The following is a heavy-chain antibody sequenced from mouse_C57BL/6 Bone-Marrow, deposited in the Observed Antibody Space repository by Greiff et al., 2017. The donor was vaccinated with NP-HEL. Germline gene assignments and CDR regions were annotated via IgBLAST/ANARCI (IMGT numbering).Heavy chain of an antibody. J-gene: IGHJ4*01. CDR3: ARRVWLRPPYYAMDD. V-gene: IGHV1-82*01. D-gene: IGHD3-2*02. CDR1: GYAFSSSW. Sequence: QVHVKQSGPELVKPGASVKISCKASGYAFSSSWMNWVKQRPGKGLEWIGRIYPGDGDTNYNGKFKGKATLTADKSSSTAYMQLSSVSSEDAAVYFCARRVWLRPPYYAMDDWGQGTSVTVAS. CDR2: IYPGDGDT.